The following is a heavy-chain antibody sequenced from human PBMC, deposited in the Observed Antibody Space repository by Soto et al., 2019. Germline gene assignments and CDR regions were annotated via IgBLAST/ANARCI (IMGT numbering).Heavy chain of an antibody. Sequence: ASVKVSCKASGYIFTSYYIHWVRQAPGQGLEWMGWINPFYVSIMFAQSFQGRVTMTRDMSTSTVYMEVSSLRSEDTAVYYCSRVDPGETSPFDHWGQGTLVTVSS. CDR2: INPFYVSI. V-gene: IGHV1-46*03. D-gene: IGHD3-10*01. CDR3: SRVDPGETSPFDH. CDR1: GYIFTSYY. J-gene: IGHJ4*02.